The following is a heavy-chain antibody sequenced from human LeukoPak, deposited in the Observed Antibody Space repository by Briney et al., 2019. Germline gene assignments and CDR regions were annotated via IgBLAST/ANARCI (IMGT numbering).Heavy chain of an antibody. D-gene: IGHD3-22*01. J-gene: IGHJ4*02. CDR3: AREHYNYYDNSGSIDY. CDR2: IWYDGSNK. Sequence: GGSLRLSCAASGFTFSSYGMHWVRQAPGKGLEWVALIWYDGSNKYYADSVKGRFTISRDNPKNTLYLQMNSLRAEDTAVYYCAREHYNYYDNSGSIDYWGQGTLVTVSS. V-gene: IGHV3-33*01. CDR1: GFTFSSYG.